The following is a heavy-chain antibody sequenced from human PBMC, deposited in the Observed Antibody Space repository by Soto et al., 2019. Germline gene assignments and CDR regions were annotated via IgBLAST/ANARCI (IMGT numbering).Heavy chain of an antibody. V-gene: IGHV1-69*02. J-gene: IGHJ5*02. D-gene: IGHD1-7*01. CDR1: GGTFSSYT. CDR3: ARGLEMELEFEWFDP. CDR2: IIPILGIA. Sequence: GASVKVSCKASGGTFSSYTISWVRQAPGQGLEWMGRIIPILGIANYAQKFQGRVTITADKSTSTAYMELSSLRSEDTAVYYCARGLEMELEFEWFDPWGQGTLVTVSS.